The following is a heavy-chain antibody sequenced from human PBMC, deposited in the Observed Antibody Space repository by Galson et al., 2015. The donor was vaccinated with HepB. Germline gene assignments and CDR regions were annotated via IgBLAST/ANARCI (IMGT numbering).Heavy chain of an antibody. CDR1: GGTFSNYD. V-gene: IGHV1-69*13. CDR2: IIPIFGTA. CDR3: ARGQRWELLDAFDI. D-gene: IGHD1-26*01. J-gene: IGHJ3*02. Sequence: SVKVSCKASGGTFSNYDISRVRQAPGQGLEWMGGIIPIFGTANYAQKFQGRVTITADESTSTAYMELSSLRSEDTAVYYCARGQRWELLDAFDIWGQGTMVTVSS.